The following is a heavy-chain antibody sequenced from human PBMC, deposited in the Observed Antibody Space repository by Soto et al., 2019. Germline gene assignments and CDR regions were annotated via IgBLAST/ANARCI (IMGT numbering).Heavy chain of an antibody. D-gene: IGHD3-3*01. CDR1: GYSFTIYC. CDR3: ARHLPQRITIFGVVKYYYYYGMDV. CDR2: IYPGDSDT. Sequence: GESLKISCNGSGYSFTIYCIGLVLQMPGKGLDWMGIIYPGDSDTRYSPSFQGQVTISADKSISTAYLQWSSLKASDTAMYYCARHLPQRITIFGVVKYYYYYGMDVWGQGTTVTVSS. J-gene: IGHJ6*02. V-gene: IGHV5-51*01.